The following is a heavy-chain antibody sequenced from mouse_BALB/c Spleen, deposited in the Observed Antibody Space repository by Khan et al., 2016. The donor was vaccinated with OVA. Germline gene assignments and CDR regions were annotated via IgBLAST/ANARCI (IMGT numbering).Heavy chain of an antibody. Sequence: EVQLVESGPGLVKPSQSLSLSCTVTGYSITTNYAWDLIRQFPGNKLEWMGYITYSGSTSYNPSLKSQISITRDTSKNQSFLQLNSVTTEDTATYYCARKNYYGDAVAYWGQGTSVTVSS. CDR1: GYSITTNYA. V-gene: IGHV3-2*02. D-gene: IGHD1-2*01. J-gene: IGHJ4*01. CDR3: ARKNYYGDAVAY. CDR2: ITYSGST.